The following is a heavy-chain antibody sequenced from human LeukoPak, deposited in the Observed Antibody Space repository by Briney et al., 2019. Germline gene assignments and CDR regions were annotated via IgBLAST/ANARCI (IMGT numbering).Heavy chain of an antibody. CDR3: AGADYASSPFDY. Sequence: GASVKVSCKASGYTFSGYYINWVRQAPGQGLEWMGWINPNSDVTNYAQKFQGRVTMTRDTSISTVYMEMSGLRSDDTAVYYCAGADYASSPFDYWGQGTLVTVSS. CDR2: INPNSDVT. CDR1: GYTFSGYY. D-gene: IGHD2-2*01. J-gene: IGHJ4*02. V-gene: IGHV1-2*02.